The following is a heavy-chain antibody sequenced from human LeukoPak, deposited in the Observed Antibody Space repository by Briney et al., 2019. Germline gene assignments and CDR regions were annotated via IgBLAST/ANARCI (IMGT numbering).Heavy chain of an antibody. CDR1: GFTFSSYS. D-gene: IGHD3-10*01. Sequence: GGSLRLSCAASGFTFSSYSMSWVRQAPGKGLEWVSSISSSSSYIYYADSVKGRFTISRDNAKNSLYLQMNSLRAEDTAVYYCASDITMVRDYDALDIWGQGTMVTVSS. CDR2: ISSSSSYI. CDR3: ASDITMVRDYDALDI. V-gene: IGHV3-21*01. J-gene: IGHJ3*02.